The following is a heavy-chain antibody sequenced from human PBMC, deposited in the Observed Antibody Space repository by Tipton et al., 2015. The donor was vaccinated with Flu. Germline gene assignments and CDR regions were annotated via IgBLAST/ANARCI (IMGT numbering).Heavy chain of an antibody. Sequence: TLSLTCTVSGDSMRSYYWSWIRQPAGKGLEWIGRIYTSGSTYYNPSLKSRVSMSIDTSKDQFSLKLSSVTAADTAVYYCARGFMGAGGTGFDYWGQGILVTVSS. CDR2: IYTSGST. V-gene: IGHV4-4*07. CDR3: ARGFMGAGGTGFDY. J-gene: IGHJ4*02. CDR1: GDSMRSYY. D-gene: IGHD1-26*01.